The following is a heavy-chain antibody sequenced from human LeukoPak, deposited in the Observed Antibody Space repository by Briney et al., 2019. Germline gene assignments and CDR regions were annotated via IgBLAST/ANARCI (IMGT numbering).Heavy chain of an antibody. V-gene: IGHV1-69*05. CDR3: ARDRADSSAYYYRFDY. CDR2: IIPIFGTA. D-gene: IGHD3-22*01. J-gene: IGHJ4*02. Sequence: SSVKVSCKASGDTFTSYAISWVRQAPGQGLEWMGGIIPIFGTANYAQKFQGRVTITTDESTSTAYMELSSLRSEDTAVYYCARDRADSSAYYYRFDYWGQGTLVTVSS. CDR1: GDTFTSYA.